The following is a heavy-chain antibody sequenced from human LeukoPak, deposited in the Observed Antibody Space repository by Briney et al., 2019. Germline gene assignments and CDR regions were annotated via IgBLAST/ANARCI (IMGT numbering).Heavy chain of an antibody. D-gene: IGHD6-19*01. J-gene: IGHJ4*02. CDR1: GFTFDDYG. V-gene: IGHV3-20*04. CDR2: INWNGGST. Sequence: GGSLRLSCAASGFTFDDYGMGWVRQAPGKGLEWVSGINWNGGSTGYADSVKGRFTISRDNAKNSLFLQMNSLRAEDTAMYYCARGPWSGSGWYFGYWGQGTLVTVSS. CDR3: ARGPWSGSGWYFGY.